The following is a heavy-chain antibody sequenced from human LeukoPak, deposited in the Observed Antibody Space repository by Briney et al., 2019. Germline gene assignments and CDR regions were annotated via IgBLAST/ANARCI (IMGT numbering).Heavy chain of an antibody. V-gene: IGHV4-4*09. CDR1: GGSISSYY. Sequence: SETLSLTCTVSGGSISSYYWSWIRQPPGKGLEWIGYIYTSGSTNYNPSLKSRVTIPVDTSKNQFSLKLSSVTAADTAVYYCARAHYDSSGYGNWGQGTLVTVSS. D-gene: IGHD3-22*01. CDR2: IYTSGST. J-gene: IGHJ4*02. CDR3: ARAHYDSSGYGN.